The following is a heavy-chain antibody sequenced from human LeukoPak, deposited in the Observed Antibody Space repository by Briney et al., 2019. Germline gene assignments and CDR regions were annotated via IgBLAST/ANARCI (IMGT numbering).Heavy chain of an antibody. CDR3: ARGGLEMATIYFDY. CDR1: GGTFSSYA. Sequence: SVKVSCKASGGTFSSYAIGWVRQAPGQGLEWMGGIIPIFGTANYAQKFQGRVTITADESTSTAYMELSSLRSEDTAVYYCARGGLEMATIYFDYWGQGTLVTVSS. D-gene: IGHD5-24*01. V-gene: IGHV1-69*13. J-gene: IGHJ4*02. CDR2: IIPIFGTA.